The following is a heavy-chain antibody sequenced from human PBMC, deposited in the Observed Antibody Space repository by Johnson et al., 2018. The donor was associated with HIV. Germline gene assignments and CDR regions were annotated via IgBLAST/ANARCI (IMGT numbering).Heavy chain of an antibody. CDR3: AKSLVGATRDDAFDV. Sequence: VQLVESGGGVVQPGGSLRLSCAASGFIFSSYGMHWVRQAPGKGLEWVSSISGSGGTTYYADSVKGRLTISRDTSKSTLYLQMSSLRAEDTAVYYCAKSLVGATRDDAFDVWGQGTMVTVSS. CDR1: GFIFSSYG. J-gene: IGHJ3*01. D-gene: IGHD1-26*01. CDR2: ISGSGGTT. V-gene: IGHV3-23*04.